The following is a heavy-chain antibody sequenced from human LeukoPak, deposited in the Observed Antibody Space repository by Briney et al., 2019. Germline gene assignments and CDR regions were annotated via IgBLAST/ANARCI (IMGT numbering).Heavy chain of an antibody. CDR1: RFTFSDYY. V-gene: IGHV3-7*01. J-gene: IGHJ2*01. Sequence: GGSLRLSCAASRFTFSDYYMTWVRQAPGRGLEWVANIKEDGSEKNYVDSVKGRFTISRDNAKNSVYLLLSSLTPEDTAVYYCARDLRAGGTWSYGVYFDLWGRGTLATVSS. CDR2: IKEDGSEK. CDR3: ARDLRAGGTWSYGVYFDL. D-gene: IGHD4-17*01.